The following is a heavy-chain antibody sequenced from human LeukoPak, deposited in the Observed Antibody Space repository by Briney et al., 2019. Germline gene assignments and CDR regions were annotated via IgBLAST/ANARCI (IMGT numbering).Heavy chain of an antibody. CDR1: GFTFSSYW. CDR2: INSDGSST. CDR3: ASTFGEMATIRYYYYGMDV. Sequence: PGGSLRLSCAASGFTFSSYWMHWVRQAPGKGLVWVSRINSDGSSTSYADSVKGRFTISRDNAKNTLYLQMNSLRSEDTAVYYCASTFGEMATIRYYYYGMDVWGQGTTVTVSS. D-gene: IGHD5-24*01. J-gene: IGHJ6*02. V-gene: IGHV3-74*01.